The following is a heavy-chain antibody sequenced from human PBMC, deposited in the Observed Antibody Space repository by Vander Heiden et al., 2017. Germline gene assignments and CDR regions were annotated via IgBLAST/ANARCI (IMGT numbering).Heavy chain of an antibody. CDR3: ASDTAIAQFDY. Sequence: QVQLLESGGGVVQLGRSLRLTCAASGFTFSSYAMHWVRQAPGKGLEWVAVISYDGSNKYYADSVKGRFTISRDNSKNTLYLQMNSLRAEDTAVYYCASDTAIAQFDYWGQGTLVTVSS. V-gene: IGHV3-30-3*01. CDR1: GFTFSSYA. CDR2: ISYDGSNK. D-gene: IGHD5-18*01. J-gene: IGHJ4*02.